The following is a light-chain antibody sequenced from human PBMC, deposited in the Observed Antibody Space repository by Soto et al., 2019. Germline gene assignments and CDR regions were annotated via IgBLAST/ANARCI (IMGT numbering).Light chain of an antibody. Sequence: QSALTQPASVSGSTGQSITISCTGASSDVGGYNYVSWYQQQPGKAPKLVIYEVSNQPSGVSNRFSRCKSGNTASLTISGLQAEDEADYYCSSYTSSSSVVFGGGTKLTVL. V-gene: IGLV2-14*01. CDR3: SSYTSSSSVV. CDR2: EVS. J-gene: IGLJ2*01. CDR1: SSDVGGYNY.